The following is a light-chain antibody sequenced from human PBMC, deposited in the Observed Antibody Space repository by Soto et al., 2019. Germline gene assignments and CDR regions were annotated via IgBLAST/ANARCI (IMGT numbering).Light chain of an antibody. V-gene: IGKV3-20*01. Sequence: EIVVTQSPCTLSLSPGERPTLSCRASQSVSSSYLAWYQQKPGQAPRLLIYGASSRATGIPDRFSGSGSGTDFTLTISRLEPEDFAVYYCQQYGSSPLTFGGGTKVDIK. J-gene: IGKJ4*01. CDR2: GAS. CDR1: QSVSSSY. CDR3: QQYGSSPLT.